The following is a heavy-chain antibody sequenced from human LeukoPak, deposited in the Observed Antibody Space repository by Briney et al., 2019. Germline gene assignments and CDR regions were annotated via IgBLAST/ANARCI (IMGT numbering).Heavy chain of an antibody. CDR1: GFTFSSYA. CDR2: ISGSGGST. J-gene: IGHJ4*02. V-gene: IGHV3-23*01. D-gene: IGHD6-13*01. Sequence: GGSLRLSCAASGFTFSSYAMSWVRQAPGKGLEWVSAISGSGGSTYYADSVKGRFTISRDNSKNTLYLQMNSLRAEDTAVYHCAKGEVGAAAGTGFDYWGQGTLVTASS. CDR3: AKGEVGAAAGTGFDY.